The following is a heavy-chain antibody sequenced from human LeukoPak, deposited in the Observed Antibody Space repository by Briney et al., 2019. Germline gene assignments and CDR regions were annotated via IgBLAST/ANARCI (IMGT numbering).Heavy chain of an antibody. D-gene: IGHD1-14*01. Sequence: SETLSLTCTVSGGSISSSGYYWNWIRQPPGKGLEWIGYIYHSGSTYYNPSLKSRVIISADTSKNQLSLKLSSVTAADAAVYYCARAELSHRGYHYGMDVWGQGATVTVS. CDR2: IYHSGST. V-gene: IGHV4-31*03. CDR3: ARAELSHRGYHYGMDV. J-gene: IGHJ6*02. CDR1: GGSISSSGYY.